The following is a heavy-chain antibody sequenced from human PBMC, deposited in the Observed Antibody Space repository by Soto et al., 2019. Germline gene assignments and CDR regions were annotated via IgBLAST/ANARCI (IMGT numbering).Heavy chain of an antibody. CDR2: VFSSVSA. J-gene: IGHJ4*02. D-gene: IGHD2-21*02. Sequence: NTSETLSLTCIVSGVSVRSYTWSWVRQPANKGLEWIGRVFSSVSATYNPSLKSRVSISMDTPENRISLKLDSVTAADAGVYFCARDGMTTGDTWGPGTLVTVSS. V-gene: IGHV4-4*07. CDR3: ARDGMTTGDT. CDR1: GVSVRSYT.